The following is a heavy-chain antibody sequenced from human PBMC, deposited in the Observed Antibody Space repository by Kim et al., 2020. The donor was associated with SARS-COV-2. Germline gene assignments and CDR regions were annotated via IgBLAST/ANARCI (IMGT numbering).Heavy chain of an antibody. D-gene: IGHD2-21*01. Sequence: QGRVTITADESTSTAYMELSSLRSEDTAVYYCARVAYCGGDCYAHIFDYWGQGTLVTVSS. V-gene: IGHV1-69*01. CDR3: ARVAYCGGDCYAHIFDY. J-gene: IGHJ4*02.